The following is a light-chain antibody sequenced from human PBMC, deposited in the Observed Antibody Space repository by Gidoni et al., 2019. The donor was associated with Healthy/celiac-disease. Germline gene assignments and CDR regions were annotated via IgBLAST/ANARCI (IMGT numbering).Light chain of an antibody. J-gene: IGKJ4*01. CDR2: WAS. CDR1: QSVFHSSNNRTY. CDR3: QQYYTTPLS. V-gene: IGKV4-1*01. Sequence: LLTQSPESLAVSLGERATINCKSSQSVFHSSNNRTYLAWYQQKPRQPPKLLIHWASTREAGVPDRFSGSGSGTDFTLTISSLQAEDVALYYCQQYYTTPLSFGGGTKVEIK.